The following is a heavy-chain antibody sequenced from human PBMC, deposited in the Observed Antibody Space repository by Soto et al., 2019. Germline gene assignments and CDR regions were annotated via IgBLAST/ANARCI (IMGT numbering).Heavy chain of an antibody. V-gene: IGHV4-34*01. CDR1: GGSFSGCY. J-gene: IGHJ5*02. CDR2: INHSGST. CDR3: ARGDCTIFGVVSDWFGP. Sequence: SETLCLTCAVYGGSFSGCYWSRIRQPPGKGLEWIGEINHSGSTNYNPSLKSRVTISVDTSKNQFSLKLSSVTAADTAVYYCARGDCTIFGVVSDWFGPWGQGTLVTVSS. D-gene: IGHD3-3*01.